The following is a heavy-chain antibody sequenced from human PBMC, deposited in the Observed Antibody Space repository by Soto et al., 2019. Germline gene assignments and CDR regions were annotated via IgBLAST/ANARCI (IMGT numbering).Heavy chain of an antibody. D-gene: IGHD6-19*01. CDR1: GGSIRSSSYY. V-gene: IGHV4-39*02. Sequence: PLETLSLTCTVPGGSIRSSSYYWGWISQPPGKGLEWIGSIYYSGSTYYNPSLKSRVTISVDTSQNQFSLKLSPATAADTAVYHCARDEAGISYYYYGMDVWGQGTTVT. J-gene: IGHJ6*02. CDR2: IYYSGST. CDR3: ARDEAGISYYYYGMDV.